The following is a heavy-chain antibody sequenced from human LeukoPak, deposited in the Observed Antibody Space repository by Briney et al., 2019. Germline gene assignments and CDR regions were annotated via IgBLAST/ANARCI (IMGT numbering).Heavy chain of an antibody. Sequence: GGSLRLSCAASGFTVSSNYMSWVRQAPGKGLEWVSVIYSGGSTYYADSVKGRFTISRHNSKNTLYLQMNSLRAEDTAVYYCASLGSITIFGGSHYDYWGQGTLVTVSS. D-gene: IGHD3-3*01. J-gene: IGHJ4*02. V-gene: IGHV3-53*04. CDR2: IYSGGST. CDR3: ASLGSITIFGGSHYDY. CDR1: GFTVSSNY.